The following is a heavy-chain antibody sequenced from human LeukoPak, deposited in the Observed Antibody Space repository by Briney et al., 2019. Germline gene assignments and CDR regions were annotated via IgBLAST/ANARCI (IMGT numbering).Heavy chain of an antibody. J-gene: IGHJ4*02. CDR2: IYTSGST. Sequence: PSETLSLTCTVSGGSISSGSYYWSWIRQPAGTGLEWIGRIYTSGSTNYNPSLKSRVTISVDTSKNQFSLKLSSVTAADTVVYYCAGITWELGSFDYWGQGTLVTVSS. CDR1: GGSISSGSYY. D-gene: IGHD1-26*01. CDR3: AGITWELGSFDY. V-gene: IGHV4-61*02.